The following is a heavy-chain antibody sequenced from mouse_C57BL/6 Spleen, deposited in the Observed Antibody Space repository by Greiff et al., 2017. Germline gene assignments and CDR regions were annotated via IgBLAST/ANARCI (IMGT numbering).Heavy chain of an antibody. V-gene: IGHV1-15*01. CDR1: GYTFTDYE. J-gene: IGHJ2*01. D-gene: IGHD5-1*01. Sequence: QVQLQQSGAELVRPGASVTLSCKASGYTFTDYEMHWVKQTPVHGLEWIGAIDPETGGTAYNQKFKGKAILTADKSSSTAYMELRSLTSEDSAVYYCTRTGSNFFDYWGQGTTLTVSS. CDR2: IDPETGGT. CDR3: TRTGSNFFDY.